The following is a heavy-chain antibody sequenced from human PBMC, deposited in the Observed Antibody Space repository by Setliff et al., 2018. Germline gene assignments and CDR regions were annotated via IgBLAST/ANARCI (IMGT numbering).Heavy chain of an antibody. J-gene: IGHJ4*02. CDR3: ARGLSTESWTPLY. Sequence: PSETLSLTCSVAGGSMTDFFWHWFRRPPGKGLEWIGYIYTKGGTNYSPSLKSRVTMSVDRSRNQFSLTLSSVSAADMAVYYCARGLSTESWTPLYWSPGTLVTVSS. CDR2: IYTKGGT. V-gene: IGHV4-4*08. D-gene: IGHD3-3*02. CDR1: GGSMTDFF.